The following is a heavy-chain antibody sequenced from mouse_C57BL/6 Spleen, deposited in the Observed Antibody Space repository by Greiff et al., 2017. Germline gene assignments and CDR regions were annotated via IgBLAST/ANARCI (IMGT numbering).Heavy chain of an antibody. CDR3: ARWLTGTFDY. CDR1: GFTFTDYY. J-gene: IGHJ2*01. Sequence: EVKLVESGGGLVQPGGSLSLSCAASGFTFTDYYMSWVRQPPGKALEWLGFLRNKANGYTTEYSASVKGRFTISRDNSQSILYLQMNALRAEDSATYYCARWLTGTFDYWGQGTTLTVSS. V-gene: IGHV7-3*01. D-gene: IGHD4-1*01. CDR2: LRNKANGYTT.